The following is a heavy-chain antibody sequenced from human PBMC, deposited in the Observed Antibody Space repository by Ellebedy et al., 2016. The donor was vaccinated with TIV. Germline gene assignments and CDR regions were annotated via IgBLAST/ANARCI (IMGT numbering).Heavy chain of an antibody. CDR2: IYYSGST. Sequence: MPSETLSLTCTVSGGSISSYYWSWIRKPPGKGLEWIGYIYYSGSTNYNPSLKSRVTISVDTSKNQFSLKLSSVTAADTAVYYCARQGGDYEVDYWGQGTLVTVSS. V-gene: IGHV4-59*08. CDR1: GGSISSYY. CDR3: ARQGGDYEVDY. D-gene: IGHD4-17*01. J-gene: IGHJ4*02.